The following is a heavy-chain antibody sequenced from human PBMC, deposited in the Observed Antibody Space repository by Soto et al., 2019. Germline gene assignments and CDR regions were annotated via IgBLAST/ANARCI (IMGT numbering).Heavy chain of an antibody. D-gene: IGHD6-13*01. CDR2: ISAYNGNT. Sequence: SVKLSCKTSGYTFTRYGMSWVRQAPGQGLEWMGWISAYNGNTNYAQRLQGRVTMTTDTSTSTAYMELRSLRSDDTAVYYCARGCSSCAFDYWGQGTLVTVYS. CDR3: ARGCSSCAFDY. J-gene: IGHJ4*02. CDR1: GYTFTRYG. V-gene: IGHV1-18*01.